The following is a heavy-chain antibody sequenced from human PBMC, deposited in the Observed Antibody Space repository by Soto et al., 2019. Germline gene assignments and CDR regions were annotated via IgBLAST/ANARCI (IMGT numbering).Heavy chain of an antibody. J-gene: IGHJ4*02. CDR2: IDPSDSYT. Sequence: ESLKISFKGSGYSFTSYWISWVRQIPGKGLEWMGRIDPSDSYTNYSPSFQGHVTISADKSISTAYLQWSSLKASDTAMYYCARHWPYYYDSSGYYNFDYWGQGTLVTVSS. CDR3: ARHWPYYYDSSGYYNFDY. V-gene: IGHV5-10-1*01. D-gene: IGHD3-22*01. CDR1: GYSFTSYW.